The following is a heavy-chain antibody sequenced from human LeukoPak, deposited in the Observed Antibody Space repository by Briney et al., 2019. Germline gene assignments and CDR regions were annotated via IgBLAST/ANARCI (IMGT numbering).Heavy chain of an antibody. J-gene: IGHJ3*02. D-gene: IGHD3-16*02. CDR3: ARDEHDYVWGSYRYTSTRAFDI. CDR1: GGSISSGGYY. CDR2: IYYSGST. Sequence: SETLSLTCTVSGGSISSGGYYWSWIRQHPGKGLEWIGYIYYSGSTYYNPSLKSRVTISVDTSKNQFSLKLSSVTAADTAVYYCARDEHDYVWGSYRYTSTRAFDIWGQGTMVTVSS. V-gene: IGHV4-30-4*08.